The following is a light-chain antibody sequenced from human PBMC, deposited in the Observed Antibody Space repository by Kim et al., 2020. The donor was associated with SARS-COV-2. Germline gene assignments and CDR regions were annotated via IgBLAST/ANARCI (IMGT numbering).Light chain of an antibody. CDR1: QSVGSN. CDR2: GAS. V-gene: IGKV3-15*01. J-gene: IGKJ1*01. CDR3: QQYDDWPPWT. Sequence: STGERATLSGRASQSVGSNVAWYQQKPGQAPRLLIYGASTRATDIPARFSGSGSGTEFTLTISSLQSEDLADYFCQQYDDWPPWTFGQGTKVDIK.